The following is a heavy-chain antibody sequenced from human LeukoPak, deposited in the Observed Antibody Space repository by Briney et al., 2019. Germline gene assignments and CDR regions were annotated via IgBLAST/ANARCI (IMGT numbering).Heavy chain of an antibody. D-gene: IGHD2-15*01. Sequence: SVKVSCKASGGTFRTYAINWLRQAPGQGFEWMGGIIAILGSANIAQTFQGRLTITADEFTNTVYMELSSLRSEDTAVHYCAKAVGVCRGVGCDGPGDYDAKYDYYMDVWGMGTSVTVTS. CDR3: AKAVGVCRGVGCDGPGDYDAKYDYYMDV. V-gene: IGHV1-69*13. CDR2: IIAILGSA. CDR1: GGTFRTYA. J-gene: IGHJ6*03.